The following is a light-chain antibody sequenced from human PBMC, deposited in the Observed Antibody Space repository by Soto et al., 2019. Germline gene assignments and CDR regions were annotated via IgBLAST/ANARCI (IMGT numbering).Light chain of an antibody. CDR2: DTS. CDR1: QSVTSSH. V-gene: IGKV3-11*01. Sequence: EIVLTQTPGTLSLSPGERATLSCRSSQSVTSSHLAWYQQKPGQAPRLLIYDTSNRATGVPARFSGSGSGTDFTLTISSLEPEDCAIYYCQQRQYWPPITFGQGTRLEIK. J-gene: IGKJ5*01. CDR3: QQRQYWPPIT.